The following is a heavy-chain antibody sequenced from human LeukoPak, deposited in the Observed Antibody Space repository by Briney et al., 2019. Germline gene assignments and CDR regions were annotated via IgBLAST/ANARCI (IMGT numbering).Heavy chain of an antibody. J-gene: IGHJ4*02. CDR3: AKSHHPYIVVGGIFDY. Sequence: WVRQAPGXGLEWVSLISWDGGSTYYADSVKGRFTISRDNSKNSLYLQMNSLRTEDTALYYCAKSHHPYIVVGGIFDYWGQGTLVTVSS. V-gene: IGHV3-43*01. D-gene: IGHD2-21*01. CDR2: ISWDGGST.